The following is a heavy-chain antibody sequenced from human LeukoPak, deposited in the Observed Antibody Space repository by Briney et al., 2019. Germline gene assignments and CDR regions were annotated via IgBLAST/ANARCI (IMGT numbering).Heavy chain of an antibody. Sequence: PGGSLRLSCAASGFTFSDYYMSWIRQAPGKGLEWLSYISPSGIHTPYADSVKGRFTVSRDNAKNSLSLELNSLRVDDTAIYYCARVGSRAEARTPDYWGQGTLVTVSS. D-gene: IGHD6-13*01. V-gene: IGHV3-11*06. CDR3: ARVGSRAEARTPDY. CDR2: ISPSGIHT. J-gene: IGHJ4*02. CDR1: GFTFSDYY.